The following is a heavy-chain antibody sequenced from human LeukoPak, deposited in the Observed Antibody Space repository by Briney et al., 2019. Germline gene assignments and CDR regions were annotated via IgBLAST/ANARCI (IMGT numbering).Heavy chain of an antibody. J-gene: IGHJ5*01. D-gene: IGHD2-2*01. CDR1: GFLFSSYG. Sequence: GGSLRLSCAASGFLFSSYGMHWVRQSPGNGLDWVAAIWYDESKTYYADSVKGRFTISRDSSENTLYLQMTSLRAEDAAIYYCVKDLVPAASSRWFDSWGQGTLVTVSS. CDR3: VKDLVPAASSRWFDS. CDR2: IWYDESKT. V-gene: IGHV3-33*06.